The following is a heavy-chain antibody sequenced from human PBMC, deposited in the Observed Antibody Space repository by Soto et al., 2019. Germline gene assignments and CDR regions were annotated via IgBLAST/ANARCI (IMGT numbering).Heavy chain of an antibody. D-gene: IGHD3-10*01. J-gene: IGHJ4*02. CDR3: ARLTPTMVRRAPVDY. V-gene: IGHV4-38-2*01. CDR1: GFSISRVYY. CDR2: IYHSGST. Sequence: SETLSLTCGVSGFSISRVYYWVWILQPPGKGLYWIGNIYHSGSTYYNPSLKSRVTISIDTSRNRFSRELRPVTAADTXVYYRARLTPTMVRRAPVDYLVQATLLNVSS.